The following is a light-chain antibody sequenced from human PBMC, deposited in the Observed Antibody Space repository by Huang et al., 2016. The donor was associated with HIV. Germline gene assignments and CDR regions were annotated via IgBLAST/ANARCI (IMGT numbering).Light chain of an antibody. J-gene: IGKJ2*01. CDR2: GAS. Sequence: EIVMTQSPVTLSVSPGESATLSWRASQSVSSNLAWYQQKPGQAPRLLIYGASTSATGSPARFSGSGSGTEFTLTISNLQSEDFAVYYCQQSHDWPPYTFGQGTKLEIK. CDR3: QQSHDWPPYT. CDR1: QSVSSN. V-gene: IGKV3-15*01.